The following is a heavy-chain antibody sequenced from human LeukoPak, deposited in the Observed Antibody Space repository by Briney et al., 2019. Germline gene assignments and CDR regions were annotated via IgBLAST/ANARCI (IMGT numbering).Heavy chain of an antibody. D-gene: IGHD1-14*01. CDR2: ISAYNGNT. J-gene: IGHJ4*02. CDR1: GYTLTSYS. Sequence: ASVKVSCKASGYTLTSYSISWVRQAPGQGLEWMGWISAYNGNTNYAQKLQGRVTMTTDTSTSTAYMELRSLRSDDTAVYYCARVRKMCPSYYVDYGGQGTLVTVSA. V-gene: IGHV1-18*01. CDR3: ARVRKMCPSYYVDY.